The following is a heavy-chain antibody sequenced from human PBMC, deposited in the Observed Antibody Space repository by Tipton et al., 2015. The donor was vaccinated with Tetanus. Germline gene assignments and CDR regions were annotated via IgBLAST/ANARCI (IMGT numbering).Heavy chain of an antibody. V-gene: IGHV4-31*03. D-gene: IGHD4-23*01. CDR2: IYSSGST. CDR1: GVSISGGRYY. CDR3: ARGILGGNSGSTFDY. Sequence: TLSLTCTVSGVSISGGRYYWSWIRQRPGKGLEWIGDIYSSGSTYTDPSLKGRVTISVDTSENQFSLRLNSVTAADTAVYYCARGILGGNSGSTFDYWGQGTLVTVSS. J-gene: IGHJ4*02.